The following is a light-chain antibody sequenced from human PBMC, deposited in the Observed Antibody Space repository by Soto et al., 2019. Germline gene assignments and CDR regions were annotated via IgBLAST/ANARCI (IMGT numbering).Light chain of an antibody. CDR2: DAS. CDR3: QQRSKWPPEVT. Sequence: EIVLTQSPATLSLSPGERATLSFGASQSVSSYLAWYQQKPGQAPRLLIYDASNRATGISARFSGSGSGTDFTLTISSLEPEDFAVYYCQQRSKWPPEVTFGQGTRLEI. J-gene: IGKJ5*01. V-gene: IGKV3-11*01. CDR1: QSVSSY.